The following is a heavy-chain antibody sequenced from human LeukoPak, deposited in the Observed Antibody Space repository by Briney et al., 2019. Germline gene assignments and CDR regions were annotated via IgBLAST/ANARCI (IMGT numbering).Heavy chain of an antibody. J-gene: IGHJ3*02. CDR2: MNPNSGNT. CDR3: ARYYYDSSGSNDAFDI. D-gene: IGHD3-22*01. Sequence: ASVKVSCKASGYTFTGYDINWVRQATGQGLEWMGWMNPNSGNTGYAQKFQGRVTMTRNTSISTAYMELSSLRSEDTAVYYCARYYYDSSGSNDAFDIWGQGTMVTVSS. CDR1: GYTFTGYD. V-gene: IGHV1-8*01.